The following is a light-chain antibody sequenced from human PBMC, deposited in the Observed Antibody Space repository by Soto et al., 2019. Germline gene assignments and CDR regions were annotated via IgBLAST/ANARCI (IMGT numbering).Light chain of an antibody. CDR3: QQYNRFSIT. CDR1: QSISSW. CDR2: DAS. Sequence: DIQMTQSPSTLSASVGDRVTITCRASQSISSWLAWYQQKPGKAPKLLIYDASSLDSGVPSRFSGSGSGTQFTLTISSLQPDEFATYYCQQYNRFSITFGQGTRLEIK. V-gene: IGKV1-5*01. J-gene: IGKJ5*01.